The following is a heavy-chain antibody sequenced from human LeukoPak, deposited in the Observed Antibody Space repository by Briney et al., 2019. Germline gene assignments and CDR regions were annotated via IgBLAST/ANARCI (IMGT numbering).Heavy chain of an antibody. J-gene: IGHJ3*02. D-gene: IGHD2-15*01. V-gene: IGHV4-59*01. CDR2: IYYSGST. CDR1: GGSISSYY. Sequence: SETLSLTCTVSGGSISSYYWSWIRQPPGKGLEWIGYIYYSGSTNYNPSLKSRVTISVDSSKNQFSLKLSSVTAADTAVYYCARAPLGSYCSGGSCYFGVAFDIWGQGTMVTVSS. CDR3: ARAPLGSYCSGGSCYFGVAFDI.